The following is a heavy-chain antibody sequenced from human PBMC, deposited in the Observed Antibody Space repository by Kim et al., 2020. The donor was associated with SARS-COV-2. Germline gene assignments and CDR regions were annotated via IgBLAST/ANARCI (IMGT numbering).Heavy chain of an antibody. CDR2: ISGSGTI. CDR3: ARSGGLDY. Sequence: GGSLRLSCAASGFTFSSYEMNWVRQAPEKGLEWLSYISGSGTIYYADSVKGRFTISRDNAKNSLYLQMNSLRAEDSAVYYCARSGGLDYWGQGTLVTFSS. D-gene: IGHD2-15*01. J-gene: IGHJ4*02. V-gene: IGHV3-48*03. CDR1: GFTFSSYE.